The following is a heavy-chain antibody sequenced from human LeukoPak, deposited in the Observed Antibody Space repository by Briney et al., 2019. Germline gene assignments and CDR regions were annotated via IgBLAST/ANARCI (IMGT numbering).Heavy chain of an antibody. CDR3: AKSALLRYILVSRGYSFDT. V-gene: IGHV3-23*01. CDR1: GFTFSSYA. CDR2: ISGSGGST. J-gene: IGHJ4*02. D-gene: IGHD3-9*01. Sequence: GGSLRLSCAASGFTFSSYAMSWVRQAPGRGLEWVSAISGSGGSTYYADSVKGRFTISRDNSKNTLYLQMHSMRAEDTAVYYCAKSALLRYILVSRGYSFDTWGPGTLVTVSS.